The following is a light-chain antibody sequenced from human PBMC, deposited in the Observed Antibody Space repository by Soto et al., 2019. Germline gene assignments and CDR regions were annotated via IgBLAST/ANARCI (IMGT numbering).Light chain of an antibody. V-gene: IGKV1-39*01. CDR2: AAS. CDR1: QSIYSS. Sequence: DIPMTQSPSSLSASVGDRVTITCRASQSIYSSLNWYHQKPAKAPKLLIYAASNLQSGVPSRFSGSGSGTDFTLSISSLQPEDFATYYCQQSYSAPYTFGQGTKLEI. CDR3: QQSYSAPYT. J-gene: IGKJ2*01.